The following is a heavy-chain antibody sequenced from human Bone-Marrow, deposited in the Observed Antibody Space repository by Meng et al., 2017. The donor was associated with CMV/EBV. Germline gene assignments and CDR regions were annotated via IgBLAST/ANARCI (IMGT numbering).Heavy chain of an antibody. V-gene: IGHV3-7*01. Sequence: GESLKISCVVSGFTFSNAFMSWVRQAPGQGLEWVATIWPDGRTIRYLDSVRGRFIISRDNAKNSLSLQMNSLRAEDTAVYFCAKLLGQVTTYDVWGQGARVTVSS. CDR2: IWPDGRTI. D-gene: IGHD4-17*01. CDR1: GFTFSNAF. CDR3: AKLLGQVTTYDV. J-gene: IGHJ4*02.